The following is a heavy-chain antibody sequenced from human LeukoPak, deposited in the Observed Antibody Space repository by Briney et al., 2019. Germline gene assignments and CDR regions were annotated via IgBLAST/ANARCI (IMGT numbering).Heavy chain of an antibody. J-gene: IGHJ4*02. CDR2: IIPIFGTA. CDR1: GGTFSSYA. Sequence: SVKVSCKASGGTFSSYAISWVRQAPGQGLEWMGRIIPIFGTANYAQKFQGRVTITTDESTSTAYMELSSLRSEDTAVYYCARDKTRKYCSGGSCLFGYWGQGTLVTVSS. CDR3: ARDKTRKYCSGGSCLFGY. D-gene: IGHD2-15*01. V-gene: IGHV1-69*05.